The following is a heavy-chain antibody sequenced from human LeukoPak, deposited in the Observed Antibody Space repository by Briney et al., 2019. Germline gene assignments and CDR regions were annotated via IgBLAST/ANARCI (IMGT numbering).Heavy chain of an antibody. V-gene: IGHV1-2*02. CDR3: ARVGSYGDHPTDY. Sequence: ASVKVSCKASGYTFTGYYMHWVRQAPGQGLEWMGWINPNSGGTNYAQKFQGRVTMTRDTSISTAYMELSRLRSDDTPVYYCARVGSYGDHPTDYWGQGTLVTASS. J-gene: IGHJ4*02. D-gene: IGHD4-17*01. CDR1: GYTFTGYY. CDR2: INPNSGGT.